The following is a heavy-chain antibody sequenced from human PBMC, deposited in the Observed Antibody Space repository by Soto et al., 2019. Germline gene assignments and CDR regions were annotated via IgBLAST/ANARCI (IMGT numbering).Heavy chain of an antibody. D-gene: IGHD3-16*02. CDR3: ARSIMITFGGVIPHDY. J-gene: IGHJ4*02. CDR1: GGSFSGYY. Sequence: PSETLSLTCAVYGGSFSGYYWSWIRQPPGKGLEWIGEINHSGSTNYNKSLKSRVTISVDTSKNQFSLKLSSVTAADTAVYYCARSIMITFGGVIPHDYWGKGTLVTVSS. V-gene: IGHV4-34*01. CDR2: INHSGST.